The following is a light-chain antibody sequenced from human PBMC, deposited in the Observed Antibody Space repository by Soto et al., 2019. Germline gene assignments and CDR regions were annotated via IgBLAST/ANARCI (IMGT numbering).Light chain of an antibody. CDR1: SSDVGAFDY. Sequence: QSALTQPASVSGSPGQSITISCTGSSSDVGAFDYVCWHQQHPGKAPKLLIFDVSSRPSGVSSRFSASKSGNTASLTISGLQADDEADYYCSSYTTSITHVFGTGTKVTVL. J-gene: IGLJ1*01. V-gene: IGLV2-14*03. CDR3: SSYTTSITHV. CDR2: DVS.